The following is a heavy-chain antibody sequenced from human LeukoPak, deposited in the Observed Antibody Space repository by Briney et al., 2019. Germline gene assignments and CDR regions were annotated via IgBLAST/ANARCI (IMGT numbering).Heavy chain of an antibody. CDR3: AKVALYYDSSGYYPNWFDP. V-gene: IGHV3-23*01. Sequence: GRSLRLSCAASGFTFSSYVMHWVRQAPGKGLEWVSVISGSGGSTYYADSVKGRFTISRDDSKNTLYLQMNSLRAEDTAVYYCAKVALYYDSSGYYPNWFDPWGQGTLVTVSS. CDR2: ISGSGGST. D-gene: IGHD3-22*01. J-gene: IGHJ5*02. CDR1: GFTFSSYV.